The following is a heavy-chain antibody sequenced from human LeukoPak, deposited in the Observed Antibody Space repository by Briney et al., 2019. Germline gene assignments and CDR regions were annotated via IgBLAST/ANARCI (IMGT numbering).Heavy chain of an antibody. CDR2: ISYDGSNK. CDR3: ATIAAAGTGGDY. V-gene: IGHV3-30-3*01. CDR1: GFTFSSYA. J-gene: IGHJ4*02. Sequence: QTGGSLRLSCAASGFTFSSYAMHWVRQAPGKGLEWVAVISYDGSNKYYADSVKGRFTISRDNSKNTLYLQMNSLRAEDTAVYYCATIAAAGTGGDYWGQGTLVTVSS. D-gene: IGHD6-13*01.